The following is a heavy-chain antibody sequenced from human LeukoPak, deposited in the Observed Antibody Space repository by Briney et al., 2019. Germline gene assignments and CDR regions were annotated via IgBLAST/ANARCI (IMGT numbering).Heavy chain of an antibody. CDR3: ANGYFRWYFDL. D-gene: IGHD5-18*01. Sequence: SETLSLTCTVSGGSISSYYWSWIRQPPGKGLEWIGYIFYSGTTNYNPSLKSRVTISVDTSKNQFSLKLSSVTAADTAVYYCANGYFRWYFDLWGRGTLVTVSS. V-gene: IGHV4-59*01. CDR1: GGSISSYY. CDR2: IFYSGTT. J-gene: IGHJ2*01.